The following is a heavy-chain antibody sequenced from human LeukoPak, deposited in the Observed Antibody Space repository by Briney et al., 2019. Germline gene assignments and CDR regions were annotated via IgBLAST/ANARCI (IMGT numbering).Heavy chain of an antibody. CDR3: ARDKRSGSYGMDV. J-gene: IGHJ6*02. V-gene: IGHV4-38-2*02. CDR1: GYSISSGYY. Sequence: SETLSLTCTVSGYSISSGYYWGWIRQPPGKGLEWIGSIYHSGSTYYNPSLKSRVTISVDTSKNQFSLKLSSVTAADTAVYYCARDKRSGSYGMDVWGQGTTVTVSS. CDR2: IYHSGST. D-gene: IGHD1-26*01.